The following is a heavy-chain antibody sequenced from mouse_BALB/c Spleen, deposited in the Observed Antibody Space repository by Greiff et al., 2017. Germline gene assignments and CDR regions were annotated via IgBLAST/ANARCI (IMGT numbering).Heavy chain of an antibody. Sequence: QVQLQQSGAELARPGASVKMSCKASGYTFTSYTMHWVKQRPGQGLEWIGYINPSSGYTNYNQKFKDKATLTADKSSSTAYMQLSSLTSEDSAVYYCASDGNYWYFDVWGAGTTVTVSS. CDR3: ASDGNYWYFDV. CDR1: GYTFTSYT. D-gene: IGHD2-1*01. CDR2: INPSSGYT. J-gene: IGHJ1*01. V-gene: IGHV1-4*01.